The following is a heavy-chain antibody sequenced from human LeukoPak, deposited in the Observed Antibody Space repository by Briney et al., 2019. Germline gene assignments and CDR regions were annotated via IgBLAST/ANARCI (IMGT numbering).Heavy chain of an antibody. Sequence: GGSLRLSCAASGFTFSDYYMSWIRQAPGKGLEWVSYISKDGNTRNYADSVKGRFTISRDNAKNSLFLQMNSLRAEDTAVYYCARVMRSGSPFDYCGQGTLVTVSS. CDR2: ISKDGNTR. D-gene: IGHD1-26*01. J-gene: IGHJ4*02. CDR3: ARVMRSGSPFDY. V-gene: IGHV3-11*01. CDR1: GFTFSDYY.